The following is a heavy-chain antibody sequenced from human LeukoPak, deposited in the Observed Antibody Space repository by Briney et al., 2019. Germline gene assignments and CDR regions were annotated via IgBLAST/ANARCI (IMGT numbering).Heavy chain of an antibody. Sequence: ASVKVSCKASGYTFTSYAMHWVRQAPGQRLEWMGWINAGNGDTKYSQKFQGRVTITRDTSASTAYMELSSLRSEDTAVYYCARGGNYDFWSGYYSPPFDYWGQGTLVTVSS. CDR3: ARGGNYDFWSGYYSPPFDY. CDR1: GYTFTSYA. V-gene: IGHV1-3*01. D-gene: IGHD3-3*01. J-gene: IGHJ4*02. CDR2: INAGNGDT.